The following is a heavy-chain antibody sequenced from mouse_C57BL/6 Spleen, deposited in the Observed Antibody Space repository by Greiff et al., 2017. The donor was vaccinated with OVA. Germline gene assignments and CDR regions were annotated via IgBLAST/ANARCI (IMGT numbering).Heavy chain of an antibody. D-gene: IGHD1-1*01. CDR3: ARGADDSTPWFAY. CDR2: INYDGSST. V-gene: IGHV5-16*01. Sequence: EVQLVESEGGLVQPGSSMKLSCTASGFTFSDYYMAWVRQVPEKGLEWVANINYDGSSTYYLDSLKSRFIISRDNAKNILYLQMSSLKSEDTATYDCARGADDSTPWFAYWGKGTLVTVSA. CDR1: GFTFSDYY. J-gene: IGHJ3*01.